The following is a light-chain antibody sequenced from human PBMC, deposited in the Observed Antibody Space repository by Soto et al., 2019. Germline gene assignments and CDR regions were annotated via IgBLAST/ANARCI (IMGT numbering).Light chain of an antibody. J-gene: IGLJ2*01. CDR1: SSDVGGYNY. CDR3: SSYTSSSTRV. Sequence: QSALTQPASVSGSPGQSITISCTGTSSDVGGYNYVSWYQQHPGKAPKLIIYEVSNRPSGVSNRFSGSKSGNTASLTISGLQAEDEADDYCSSYTSSSTRVFGGGTKLTVL. CDR2: EVS. V-gene: IGLV2-14*01.